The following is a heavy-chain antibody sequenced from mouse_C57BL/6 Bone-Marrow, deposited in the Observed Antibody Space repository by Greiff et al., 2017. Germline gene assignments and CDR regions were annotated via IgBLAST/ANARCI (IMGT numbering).Heavy chain of an antibody. Sequence: EESGPGLVKPSQSLSLTCSVTGYSITSGYYWNWIRQFPGNKLEWMGYISYDGSNNYNPSLKNRISITRDTSKNQFFLKLNSVTTEDTATYYCARSYGSSWGFAYWGQGTLVTVSA. J-gene: IGHJ3*01. D-gene: IGHD1-1*01. CDR1: GYSITSGYY. V-gene: IGHV3-6*01. CDR3: ARSYGSSWGFAY. CDR2: ISYDGSN.